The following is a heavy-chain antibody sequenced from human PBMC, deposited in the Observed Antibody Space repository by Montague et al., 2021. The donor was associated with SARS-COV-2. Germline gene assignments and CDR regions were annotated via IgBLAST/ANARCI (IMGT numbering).Heavy chain of an antibody. CDR2: IYYSGST. Sequence: SETLSLTCTVSGGSISSSSYYWGWIRQPPRKGLEWIGSIYYSGSTYYNPSLKSRVTISVDTSKNQFSLKLSSVTAADTAVYYCARDLAGYYGSGSYGGMDVWGQGTTVTVSS. CDR1: GGSISSSSYY. CDR3: ARDLAGYYGSGSYGGMDV. V-gene: IGHV4-39*07. J-gene: IGHJ6*02. D-gene: IGHD3-10*01.